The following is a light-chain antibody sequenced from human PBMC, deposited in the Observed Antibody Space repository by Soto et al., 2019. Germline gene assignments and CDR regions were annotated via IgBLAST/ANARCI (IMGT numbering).Light chain of an antibody. CDR2: SNN. V-gene: IGLV1-44*01. J-gene: IGLJ1*01. CDR1: SSNIGSTT. Sequence: QSLLSQPPSASVTPGQRVTISCSGSSSNIGSTTVNWYHHLPCTAPTLLIHSNNQRPSAEPDRFSGSKSGTAASLAISGLQSEDEADYYCAAWDDSLNGFYVFGTGTRSPS. CDR3: AAWDDSLNGFYV.